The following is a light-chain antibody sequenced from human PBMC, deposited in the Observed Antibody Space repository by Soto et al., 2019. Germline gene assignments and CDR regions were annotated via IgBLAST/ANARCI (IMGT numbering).Light chain of an antibody. V-gene: IGLV9-49*01. CDR2: VGSGGIVG. Sequence: QSALTQPPSASASLGASVTLTCTLSSGYSDYKVDWYQQRPGKGPRFVMRVGSGGIVGSKGDDIPDRFSVLGSGLNRYLTIKNIQEEDESDYHCAADHGSGSDFVLVFGGGTKLTVL. J-gene: IGLJ2*01. CDR3: AADHGSGSDFVLV. CDR1: SGYSDYK.